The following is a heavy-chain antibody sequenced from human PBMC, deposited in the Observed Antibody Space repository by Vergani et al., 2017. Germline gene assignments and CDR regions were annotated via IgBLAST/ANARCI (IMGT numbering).Heavy chain of an antibody. CDR1: GGSISSGDHC. J-gene: IGHJ6*03. Sequence: QVQVQESGPGVVKPSQTLSLTCAVSGGSISSGDHCWTWIRQRPGKGLEWIGYIFYSGTTYDNPSLRSRLTISVDTSQNQFSLKLRSVTAADTAVYYCARVDTQVPATSHFYYMDVWGKGTTVVVSS. D-gene: IGHD6-25*01. CDR2: IFYSGTT. V-gene: IGHV4-31*11. CDR3: ARVDTQVPATSHFYYMDV.